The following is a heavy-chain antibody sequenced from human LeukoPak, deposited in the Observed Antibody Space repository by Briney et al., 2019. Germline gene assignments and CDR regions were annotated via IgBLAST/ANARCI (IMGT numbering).Heavy chain of an antibody. V-gene: IGHV3-33*06. D-gene: IGHD5/OR15-5a*01. Sequence: GRSLRLSCEASGFTFSRYAMHWVREAPGKGQEWVAIIWYDGTNENYADSVKGRLIISRDNSKNMVYLQMNSLRVEDTAVYYCAKDDAYSVSHLDHWGLGTLVTVS. CDR1: GFTFSRYA. J-gene: IGHJ4*02. CDR3: AKDDAYSVSHLDH. CDR2: IWYDGTNE.